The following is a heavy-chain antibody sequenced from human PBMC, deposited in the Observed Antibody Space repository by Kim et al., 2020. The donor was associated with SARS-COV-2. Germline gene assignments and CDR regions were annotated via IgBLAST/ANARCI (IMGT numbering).Heavy chain of an antibody. D-gene: IGHD3-10*01. V-gene: IGHV4-61*03. Sequence: SETLSLTCAVSGGSVSGGSYYWSWIRQPPGKGLEWIGYIFYTGSTHYNPSLKSRVTIPVDTSKNHFSLKLSSVTAADTAVYYCARGYGWGTYYRVWGQGTLVTVSS. CDR3: ARGYGWGTYYRV. J-gene: IGHJ4*02. CDR2: IFYTGST. CDR1: GGSVSGGSYY.